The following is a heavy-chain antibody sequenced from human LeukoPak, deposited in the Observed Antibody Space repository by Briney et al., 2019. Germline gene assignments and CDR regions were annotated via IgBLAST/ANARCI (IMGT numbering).Heavy chain of an antibody. Sequence: GGSLRLSRAASGFTFSSYVMSWVRQAPGKGLEWVSAISGSGGSIYYADSVKGRSTISRDNSKDTLYLQMNSLGAEDTAVYYCAKGYSSGWYDADFDSWGQGTLVTVSS. CDR2: ISGSGGSI. D-gene: IGHD6-19*01. CDR1: GFTFSSYV. J-gene: IGHJ4*02. CDR3: AKGYSSGWYDADFDS. V-gene: IGHV3-23*01.